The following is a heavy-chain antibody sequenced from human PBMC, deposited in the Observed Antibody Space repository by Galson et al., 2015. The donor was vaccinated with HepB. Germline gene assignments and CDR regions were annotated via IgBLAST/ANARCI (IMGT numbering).Heavy chain of an antibody. D-gene: IGHD1-26*01. Sequence: SVKVSCKASGGTFSSYAISWVRQAPGQGLEWMGGIIPIFGTANYAQKFQGRVTITADESTSTAYVELSSLRSEDTAVYYCASPTTAPYYYYGMDVWGQGTTVTVSS. CDR3: ASPTTAPYYYYGMDV. CDR1: GGTFSSYA. CDR2: IIPIFGTA. V-gene: IGHV1-69*13. J-gene: IGHJ6*02.